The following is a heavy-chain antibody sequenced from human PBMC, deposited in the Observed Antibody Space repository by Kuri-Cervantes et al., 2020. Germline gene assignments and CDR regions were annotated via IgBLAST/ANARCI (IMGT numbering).Heavy chain of an antibody. CDR1: GGSFSGYY. CDR2: INHSGST. V-gene: IGHV4-34*01. CDR3: AFKGWNYNWNWKGPATDY. J-gene: IGHJ4*02. D-gene: IGHD1-7*01. Sequence: SETLSLTCAVYGGSFSGYYWSWIRQSPGKGLEWVGEINHSGSTNYNPSLKSRVTISEDTSKKQFSLKLSSVTAADTAVYYCAFKGWNYNWNWKGPATDYWGQGTLVTVSS.